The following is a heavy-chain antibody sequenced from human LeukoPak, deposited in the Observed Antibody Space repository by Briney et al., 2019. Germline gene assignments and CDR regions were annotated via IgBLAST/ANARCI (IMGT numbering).Heavy chain of an antibody. CDR3: ARADGWFDY. Sequence: GGSLRLSCAASGFSFSSLWMHWVRHAPGKGLVWVSRINSDGSCTGYADSVKGRFTISRDNAKNTLYVQMNSLRAEDTAVYYCARADGWFDYWGQGTLVTVSS. CDR1: GFSFSSLW. V-gene: IGHV3-74*01. CDR2: INSDGSCT. D-gene: IGHD5-24*01. J-gene: IGHJ4*02.